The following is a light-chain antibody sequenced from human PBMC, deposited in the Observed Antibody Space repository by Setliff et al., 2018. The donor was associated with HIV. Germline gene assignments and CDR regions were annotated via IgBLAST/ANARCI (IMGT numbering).Light chain of an antibody. V-gene: IGLV2-14*01. Sequence: QSALTQPASVSGSPGQSITISCTGTSSDIGGFNYVSWYQLHPGKAPKLMISDVSLRPSGVSNRFSGSKSGNTASLTISGLRAEDEADYFCNSYRSGSPYVFGTGTKVTVL. J-gene: IGLJ1*01. CDR1: SSDIGGFNY. CDR2: DVS. CDR3: NSYRSGSPYV.